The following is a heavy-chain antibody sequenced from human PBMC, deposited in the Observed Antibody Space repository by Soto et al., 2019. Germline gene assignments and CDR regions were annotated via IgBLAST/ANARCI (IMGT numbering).Heavy chain of an antibody. CDR2: MYYTGTA. J-gene: IGHJ5*02. CDR1: GGSASNFY. Sequence: PSETLSLTCSVSGGSASNFYWSWIRQPPGKGLEWIAYMYYTGTANYNPSFGSRVTMSVDTSKNQASLKLTSVTAADTAIYYCARSLEPSWFDPWGQGTLVTVSS. V-gene: IGHV4-59*02. CDR3: ARSLEPSWFDP.